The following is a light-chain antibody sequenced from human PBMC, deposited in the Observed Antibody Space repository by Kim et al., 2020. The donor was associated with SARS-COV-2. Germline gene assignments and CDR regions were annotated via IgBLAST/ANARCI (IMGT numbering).Light chain of an antibody. J-gene: IGKJ5*01. CDR1: QNIRTD. CDR3: QQYYYWRA. Sequence: SVAPGESATISCRASQNIRTDLAWYQQKPGQVPRVLIYDASTRAAGIPARFSGSGSGTEFTLTIASLQSEDSAVYYCQQYYYWRAFGQGTRLEIK. V-gene: IGKV3-15*01. CDR2: DAS.